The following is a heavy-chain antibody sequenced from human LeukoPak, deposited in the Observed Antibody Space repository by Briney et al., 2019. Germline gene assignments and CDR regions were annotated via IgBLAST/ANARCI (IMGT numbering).Heavy chain of an antibody. V-gene: IGHV4-39*07. CDR3: ARKVRGITPGFDY. D-gene: IGHD3-10*01. CDR1: GGSISSSSYY. Sequence: SETLSLTCTVSGGSISSSSYYWGWIRQPPGKGLEWIGSIYYSGSTYYNPSLKSRVTISVDTSKNQFSLKLSSVTAEDTAVYYCARKVRGITPGFDYWGQGTLVTVSS. CDR2: IYYSGST. J-gene: IGHJ4*02.